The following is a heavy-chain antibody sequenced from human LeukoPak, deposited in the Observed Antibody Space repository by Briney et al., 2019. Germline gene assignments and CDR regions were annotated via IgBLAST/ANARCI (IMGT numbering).Heavy chain of an antibody. CDR1: GYTFTGYY. V-gene: IGHV1-2*02. CDR3: AREGSTSCYTD. CDR2: INPNSGGT. D-gene: IGHD2-2*02. J-gene: IGHJ4*02. Sequence: ASVKVSCKASGYTFTGYYMHWVRQAPGPGLEWMGWINPNSGGTNYAQKFQSMVTMTRDTSISTAYMELSRLRSDDTAVYYCAREGSTSCYTDWGQGTLVTVSS.